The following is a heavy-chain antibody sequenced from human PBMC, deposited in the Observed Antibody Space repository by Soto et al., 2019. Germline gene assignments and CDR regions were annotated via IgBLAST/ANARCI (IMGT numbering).Heavy chain of an antibody. V-gene: IGHV4-34*01. CDR3: ARAPKVNGSAQTRPDF. D-gene: IGHD3-10*01. CDR2: ISPSGTT. CDR1: SGSLSGYY. Sequence: PSETLSLTCSLYSGSLSGYYWSWIRQPPGKGLEWIGEISPSGTTNSSPSLKSRVSISVDTSKNQFSLNLTSLTAADTAVYYCARAPKVNGSAQTRPDFWGQGSLVTVSS. J-gene: IGHJ4*02.